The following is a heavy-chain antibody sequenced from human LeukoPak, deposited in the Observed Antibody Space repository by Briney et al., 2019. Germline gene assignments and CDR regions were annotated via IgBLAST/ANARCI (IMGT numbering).Heavy chain of an antibody. CDR3: ARYIVSYPHDAFDI. CDR1: GYTFTSYD. V-gene: IGHV1-8*03. CDR2: MNPNSGNT. J-gene: IGHJ3*02. Sequence: ASVKVSCKASGYTFTSYDINWVRQATGQGLEWMGWMNPNSGNTGYAQKFQGRVTITRNTSISTAYMELSSLRSEDTAVYYCARYIVSYPHDAFDIWGQGTMVTVSS. D-gene: IGHD1-26*01.